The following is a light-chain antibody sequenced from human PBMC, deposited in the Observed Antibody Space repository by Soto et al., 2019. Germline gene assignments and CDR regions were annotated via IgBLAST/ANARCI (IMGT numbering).Light chain of an antibody. Sequence: EIVMTQSPATLSVSPGERATLSCRASQSVSNNYLAWYQQKPGQAPRLLIYDASNRATGIPGRFSGSGSGTDFTLTISSLEPEDFAVYYCQQRSNRPPTFGQGTRLEIK. J-gene: IGKJ5*01. CDR2: DAS. CDR3: QQRSNRPPT. V-gene: IGKV3-11*01. CDR1: QSVSNNY.